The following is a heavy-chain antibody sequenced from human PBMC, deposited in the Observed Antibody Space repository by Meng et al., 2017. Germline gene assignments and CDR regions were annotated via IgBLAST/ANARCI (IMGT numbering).Heavy chain of an antibody. CDR1: GDSVSSNSAA. CDR2: TYYTSKWYN. CDR3: VRDVRGTYFEY. D-gene: IGHD1-26*01. V-gene: IGHV6-1*01. J-gene: IGHJ4*02. Sequence: QVQLQPSGPGLVRPSQTLSLPGSIAGDSVSSNSAAWTWIRQSPSIGLEWLGRTYYTSKWYNDYAVSVKSRITINPDTSKNHFSLQLNSVSPEDTAVYYCVRDVRGTYFEYWGQGTLVTVSS.